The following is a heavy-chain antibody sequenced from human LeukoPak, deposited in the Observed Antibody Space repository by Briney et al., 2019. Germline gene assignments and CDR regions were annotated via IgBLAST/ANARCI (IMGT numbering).Heavy chain of an antibody. V-gene: IGHV1-69*13. CDR3: ARGRGCSSTSCYLGY. D-gene: IGHD2-2*01. J-gene: IGHJ4*02. CDR1: GGTFSSYA. Sequence: GASVKVSCKASGGTFSSYAISWVRQAPGQGLEWMGGIIPIFGTANYAQKFQGRVTITADESTSTAYMELSSLRSEDTAVYYCARGRGCSSTSCYLGYWGQGTLVTVSS. CDR2: IIPIFGTA.